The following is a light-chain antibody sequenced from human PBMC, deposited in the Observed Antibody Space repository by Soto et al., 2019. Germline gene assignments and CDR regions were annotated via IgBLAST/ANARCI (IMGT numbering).Light chain of an antibody. CDR3: QHRSNWAGWM. CDR2: GAS. CDR1: QSVSSN. J-gene: IGKJ1*01. Sequence: EIVMTQSPATLSVSPGERATLSCRASQSVSSNLAWYQQKPGQAPRLLIYGASTGATGIPARFSGSGSGTDFALTMRCLDSYGSAVYNCQHRSNWAGWMFGQGTKVDIK. V-gene: IGKV3-15*01.